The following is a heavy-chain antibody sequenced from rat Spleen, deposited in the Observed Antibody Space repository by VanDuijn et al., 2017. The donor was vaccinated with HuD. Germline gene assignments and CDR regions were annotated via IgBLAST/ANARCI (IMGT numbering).Heavy chain of an antibody. V-gene: IGHV5S13*01. J-gene: IGHJ2*01. CDR3: TTVRWGDY. Sequence: EVQLVESGGGLVQPGRSLKLSCAASGFTFSSFGMAWVRQTPTKGLEWVASIRTGGGDTDYRDSVKGRFTISRDNAKSTLYLQMDSLRSEDTATYYCTTVRWGDYWGQGVMVTVSS. CDR2: IRTGGGDT. CDR1: GFTFSSFG. D-gene: IGHD1-12*02.